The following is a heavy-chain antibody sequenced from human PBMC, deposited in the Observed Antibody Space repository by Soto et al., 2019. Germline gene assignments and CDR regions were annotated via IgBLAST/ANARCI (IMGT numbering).Heavy chain of an antibody. D-gene: IGHD4-17*01. CDR1: GGSISSDY. CDR3: AREPDYGGWAYGMDV. CDR2: IYYSGST. J-gene: IGHJ6*02. Sequence: PSETLSLTCTVSGGSISSDYWSWIRQPPGKGLEWIGYIYYSGSTNYNPSLKSRVTISVDTSKNQFSLKLISVTAADTAVYYGAREPDYGGWAYGMDVWGQGATVTVSS. V-gene: IGHV4-59*01.